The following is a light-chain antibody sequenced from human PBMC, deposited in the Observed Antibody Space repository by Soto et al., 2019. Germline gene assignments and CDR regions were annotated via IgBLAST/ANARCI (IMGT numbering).Light chain of an antibody. CDR3: SSFKGTNSFV. CDR2: EVS. CDR1: YSDIGAYNY. Sequence: QSALTQPPSASGSPGQSVTIPCTGTYSDIGAYNYVSWYQQRPGEAPKLIIYEVSKRPSGVPDRIFAYKSGNTAFLTVSGLHADDEANYYCSSFKGTNSFVFGTGTKLTVL. V-gene: IGLV2-8*01. J-gene: IGLJ1*01.